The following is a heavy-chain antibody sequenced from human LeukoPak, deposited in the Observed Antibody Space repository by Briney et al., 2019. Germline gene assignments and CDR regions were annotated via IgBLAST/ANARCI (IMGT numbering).Heavy chain of an antibody. J-gene: IGHJ6*02. Sequence: PGGSLRLSCAASGFTFSSYGMHWVRQAPGKGLEWVAVISYDGSNKYYADSVKGRFTISRDNSKNTLYLQMNSLRAEDTAVYYCAKDLFVGATTNGIDVWGQGTTVTVSS. CDR2: ISYDGSNK. D-gene: IGHD1-26*01. CDR3: AKDLFVGATTNGIDV. V-gene: IGHV3-30*18. CDR1: GFTFSSYG.